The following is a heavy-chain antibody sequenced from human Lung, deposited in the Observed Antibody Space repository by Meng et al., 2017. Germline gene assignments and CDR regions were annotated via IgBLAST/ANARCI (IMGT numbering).Heavy chain of an antibody. J-gene: IGHJ4*02. V-gene: IGHV3-74*01. D-gene: IGHD1-26*01. CDR1: GFTFSSYW. CDR3: ARDSGSYFDY. Sequence: EVQLVESGGGLVQPGGSLRLSCAASGFTFSSYWMHWVRQAPGKGLVLVSRINSDGSSTSYADSVKGRFTISRDNAKNTLYLQMNSPRAEDTAVYYCARDSGSYFDYWGQGILVTVSS. CDR2: INSDGSST.